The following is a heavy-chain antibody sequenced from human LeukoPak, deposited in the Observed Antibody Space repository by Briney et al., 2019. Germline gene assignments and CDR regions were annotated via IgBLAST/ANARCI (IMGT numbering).Heavy chain of an antibody. CDR1: GFTFSNAW. CDR3: SVIAAAGYLDY. V-gene: IGHV3-15*01. J-gene: IGHJ4*02. D-gene: IGHD6-13*01. CDR2: IKSNTDGGTT. Sequence: PGGSLRLSCAASGFTFSNAWMNWVRQAPGKGLEWVGRIKSNTDGGTTDYAAPVQGRFTISRDDSKNTLYLQMNSLKTEDTAFYYCSVIAAAGYLDYWGQGTLVTVSS.